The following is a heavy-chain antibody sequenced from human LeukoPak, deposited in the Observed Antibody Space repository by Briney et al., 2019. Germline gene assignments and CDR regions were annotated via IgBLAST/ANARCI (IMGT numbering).Heavy chain of an antibody. CDR3: ASLGYSSGWYEEYFQH. Sequence: GGSLKLSCAASGFTFSRYWMNWIRQAPGKGLEWVASIKHDGREPDYGESAKGRFTISRDNAKNSVSLQMNSLRAEDTAVYYCASLGYSSGWYEEYFQHWGQGTLVTVSS. CDR1: GFTFSRYW. D-gene: IGHD6-19*01. V-gene: IGHV3-7*01. J-gene: IGHJ1*01. CDR2: IKHDGREP.